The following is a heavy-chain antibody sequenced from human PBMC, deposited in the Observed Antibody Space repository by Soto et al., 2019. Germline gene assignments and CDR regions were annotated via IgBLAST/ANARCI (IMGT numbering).Heavy chain of an antibody. CDR2: IYSAGNT. D-gene: IGHD2-15*01. J-gene: IGHJ5*02. V-gene: IGHV3-66*01. Sequence: PGGSLRLSCAASGFTVSSNYMSWVRQAPGKGLEWISIIYSAGNTYYADSVKGRFTISRDNSKNTLYLQMNSLGAEDTAVYYCARVSALRAFDPWGQGTLVTVSS. CDR3: ARVSALRAFDP. CDR1: GFTVSSNY.